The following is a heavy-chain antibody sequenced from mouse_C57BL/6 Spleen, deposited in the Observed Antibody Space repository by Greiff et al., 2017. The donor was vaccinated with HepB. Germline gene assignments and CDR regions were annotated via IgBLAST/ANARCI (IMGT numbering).Heavy chain of an antibody. V-gene: IGHV1-82*01. Sequence: VQLQQSGPELVKPGASVKISCKASGYAFSSSWMNWVKQRPGKGLEWIGRIYPGDGDTNYNGKFKGKATLTADKSSSTAYMQLSSLTSEDSAVYFCARCYDGYYYFDYWGQGTTLTVSS. J-gene: IGHJ2*01. D-gene: IGHD2-3*01. CDR1: GYAFSSSW. CDR3: ARCYDGYYYFDY. CDR2: IYPGDGDT.